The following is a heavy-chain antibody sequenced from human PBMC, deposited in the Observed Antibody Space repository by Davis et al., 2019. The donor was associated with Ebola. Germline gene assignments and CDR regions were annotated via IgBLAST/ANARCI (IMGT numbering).Heavy chain of an antibody. CDR2: IYYSGST. CDR3: ARDLRYDSSGYDYYFYMDV. Sequence: PSETLSLTCTVSGGSISRGGSYWTWIRQPPGKGLEWIGYIYYSGSTSYKPSLKSRVTISLDTSKNQFSLNLYSVTAADTAVYYCARDLRYDSSGYDYYFYMDVWGKGTTVTVSS. D-gene: IGHD3-22*01. CDR1: GGSISRGGSY. V-gene: IGHV4-31*03. J-gene: IGHJ6*03.